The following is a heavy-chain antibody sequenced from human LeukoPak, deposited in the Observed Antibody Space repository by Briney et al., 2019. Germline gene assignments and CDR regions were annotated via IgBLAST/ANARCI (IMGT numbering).Heavy chain of an antibody. J-gene: IGHJ5*02. CDR2: ISYDGSNK. V-gene: IGHV3-30-3*02. CDR1: GFTFSSYA. D-gene: IGHD3-3*01. Sequence: GGSLRLSCAASGFTFSSYAMHWVRQAPGKGLEWVAVISYDGSNKYYADSVKGRFTISRDNSKNTLYLQMNSLRAEDTAVYYCAKTERITIFGVVIANWFDPWGQGTLVTVSS. CDR3: AKTERITIFGVVIANWFDP.